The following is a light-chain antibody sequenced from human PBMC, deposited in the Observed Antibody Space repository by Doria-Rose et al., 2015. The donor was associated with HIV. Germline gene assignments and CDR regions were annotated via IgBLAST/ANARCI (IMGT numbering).Light chain of an antibody. CDR2: AAS. Sequence: DIQMTQSPSSLSASIGDRVTITCRDSQTVSTYLNWFQQEPGKAPKLLIYAASRLQSGVPSRFSGSGSGTDFTLTISGLQPGDFATYYCQQTYSSPPWTFGQGTKVE. V-gene: IGKV1-39*01. CDR1: QTVSTY. CDR3: QQTYSSPPWT. J-gene: IGKJ1*01.